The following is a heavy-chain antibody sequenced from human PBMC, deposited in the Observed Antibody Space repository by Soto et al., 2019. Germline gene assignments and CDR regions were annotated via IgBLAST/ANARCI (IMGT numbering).Heavy chain of an antibody. V-gene: IGHV4-31*03. Sequence: QVQLQESGPGLVKPSQTRSLTCTVAGGFISSGGYYWSWIRQHPGKGLEWIGYIYYSGSTYYNPSLKSRVTISVDTSKNQFSLKLSSVTAADTAVYYCAREGGIVGATAADYWGQGTLVTVSS. J-gene: IGHJ4*02. CDR2: IYYSGST. CDR1: GGFISSGGYY. D-gene: IGHD1-26*01. CDR3: AREGGIVGATAADY.